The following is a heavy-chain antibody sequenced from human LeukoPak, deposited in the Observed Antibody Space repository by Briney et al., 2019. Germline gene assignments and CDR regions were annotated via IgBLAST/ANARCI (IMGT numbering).Heavy chain of an antibody. J-gene: IGHJ6*03. CDR2: IYYSGST. CDR3: ARRNRWLQSFYYYYYMDV. Sequence: SETLSLTCTVSGGSISSYYWSWIRQPPGKGLEWIGSIYYSGSTYYNPSLKSRVTISVDMSKNQFSLKLNSVTAADTAVYYCARRNRWLQSFYYYYYMDVWGKGTTVTVSS. V-gene: IGHV4-39*07. D-gene: IGHD5-24*01. CDR1: GGSISSYY.